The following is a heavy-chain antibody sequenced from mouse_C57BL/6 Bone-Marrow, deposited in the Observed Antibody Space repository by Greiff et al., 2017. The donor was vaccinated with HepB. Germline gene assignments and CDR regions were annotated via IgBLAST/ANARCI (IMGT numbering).Heavy chain of an antibody. D-gene: IGHD1-1*01. CDR2: INPSSGYT. CDR3: ARGDYYGSSPYYYAMDY. J-gene: IGHJ4*01. V-gene: IGHV1-4*01. Sequence: QVQLQQSGAELARPGASVKMSCKASGYTFTSYTMHWVKQRPGQGLEWIGDINPSSGYTKYNQKFKDKATLTADKSSSTAYMQLSSLTSEDSAVYYWARGDYYGSSPYYYAMDYWGQGTSVTVSS. CDR1: GYTFTSYT.